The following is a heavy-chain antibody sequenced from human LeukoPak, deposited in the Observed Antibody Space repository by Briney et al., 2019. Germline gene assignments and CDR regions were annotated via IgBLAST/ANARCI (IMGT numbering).Heavy chain of an antibody. V-gene: IGHV3-23*01. Sequence: GGSLRLSCAASGFTFSSYAMSWVRPAPGKGLEWVSAISGSGGSTYYADSVKGRFTISRDNSKNTLYLQMNSPRAEDTAVYYCALYYDSSGYHPQPFDYWGQGTLVTVSS. CDR1: GFTFSSYA. CDR2: ISGSGGST. CDR3: ALYYDSSGYHPQPFDY. J-gene: IGHJ4*02. D-gene: IGHD3-22*01.